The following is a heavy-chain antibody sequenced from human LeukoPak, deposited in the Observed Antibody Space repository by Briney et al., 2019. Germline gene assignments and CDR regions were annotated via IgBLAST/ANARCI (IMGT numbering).Heavy chain of an antibody. CDR3: AKVFVGVTGAFDY. J-gene: IGHJ4*02. CDR1: GFTFGSYA. CDR2: ISGSGGST. V-gene: IGHV3-23*01. Sequence: PGGSLRLSCAASGFTFGSYAMSWVRQAPGKGLEWVSAISGSGGSTYYADSVKGRFTISRDNSKNTLYLQMNSLRAEDTAVYYCAKVFVGVTGAFDYWGQGTLVTVSS. D-gene: IGHD1-26*01.